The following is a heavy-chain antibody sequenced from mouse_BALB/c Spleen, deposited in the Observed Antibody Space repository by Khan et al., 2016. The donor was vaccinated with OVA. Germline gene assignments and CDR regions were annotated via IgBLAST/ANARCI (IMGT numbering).Heavy chain of an antibody. J-gene: IGHJ2*01. CDR3: ASGLKYGNFDY. Sequence: QIQLVQSGPELKKPGETVKISCKASGYTFTDYSMHWVKQAPGKGLKWMGWINTETGEPTYADDFKGRFAFSLETSASTAYLQINNLKNEDTATYFSASGLKYGNFDYWGQGTTLTVSS. CDR1: GYTFTDYS. D-gene: IGHD2-10*02. CDR2: INTETGEP. V-gene: IGHV9-2-1*01.